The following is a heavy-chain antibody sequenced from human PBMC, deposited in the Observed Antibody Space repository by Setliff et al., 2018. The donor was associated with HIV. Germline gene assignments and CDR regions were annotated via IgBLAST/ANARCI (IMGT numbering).Heavy chain of an antibody. CDR3: AGDCRVGWVFTYGMDV. J-gene: IGHJ6*02. D-gene: IGHD6-13*01. CDR1: GFTFSSYA. CDR2: INGGTTT. Sequence: GGSLRLSCAASGFTFSSYAMSWVRQAPGKGLEWVSVINGGTTTYYADSVKGRFTISRDNSKNTLFLQMNSLRPEDTAVYYCAGDCRVGWVFTYGMDVWGQGTLVTVSS. V-gene: IGHV3-23*01.